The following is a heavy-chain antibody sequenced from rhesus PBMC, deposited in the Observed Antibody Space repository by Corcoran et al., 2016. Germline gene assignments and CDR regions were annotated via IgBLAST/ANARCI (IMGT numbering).Heavy chain of an antibody. D-gene: IGHD4-17*01. V-gene: IGHV4-65*02. CDR3: ARQIRLWNWYFDL. Sequence: QVQLQESGPGLVKPSETLSLTCAVSGGSISSSNWWSWIRPPPGNGLEWIGNIGGSSGSTYYNPTLKRRVTISKDPSKNQFSLKLGSVTAADTAVYYCARQIRLWNWYFDLWGPGTPITISS. CDR1: GGSISSSNW. J-gene: IGHJ2*01. CDR2: IGGSSGST.